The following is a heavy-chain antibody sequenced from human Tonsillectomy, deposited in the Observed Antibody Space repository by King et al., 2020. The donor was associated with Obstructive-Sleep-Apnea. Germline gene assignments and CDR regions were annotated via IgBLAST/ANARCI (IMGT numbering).Heavy chain of an antibody. J-gene: IGHJ3*02. D-gene: IGHD2-15*01. CDR1: GFTFSSYS. CDR3: ARARGSAFDI. Sequence: VQLVESGGGLVKPGGSLRLSCAASGFTFSSYSMNWVRQAPGKGLEWVSSISSSSSYIYYADSVKGRFTISSDNAKNSLYLQMNSLRAEDTAVYYCARARGSAFDIWGQGTMVTVSS. CDR2: ISSSSSYI. V-gene: IGHV3-21*01.